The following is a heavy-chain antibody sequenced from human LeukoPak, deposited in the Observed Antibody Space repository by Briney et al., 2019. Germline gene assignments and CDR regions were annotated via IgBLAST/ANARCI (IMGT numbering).Heavy chain of an antibody. V-gene: IGHV4-34*01. CDR1: GGSFSGYY. Sequence: SETLSLTCAVYGGSFSGYYWSWIRQPPGKGLEWIGEINHSGSTNYNPSLKTRVTISVYTSKNQFSLTLSSVTAAGPAVYYCARDASPNGIAVAGTSIHFDYWGQGTLVTVSS. J-gene: IGHJ4*02. CDR2: INHSGST. D-gene: IGHD6-19*01. CDR3: ARDASPNGIAVAGTSIHFDY.